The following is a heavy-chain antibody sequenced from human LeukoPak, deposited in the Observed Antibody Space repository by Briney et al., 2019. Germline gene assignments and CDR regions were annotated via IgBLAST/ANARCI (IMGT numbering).Heavy chain of an antibody. D-gene: IGHD1-26*01. Sequence: GASVKVSCKASGYTFTSYYMHWVRQAPGQGLEWMGIINPSGGSTSYARKFQGRVTMTRDTSTSTVYMELSSLRSEDTAVYYCARETMGATFDYWGQGTLVTVSS. CDR3: ARETMGATFDY. J-gene: IGHJ4*02. CDR1: GYTFTSYY. CDR2: INPSGGST. V-gene: IGHV1-46*01.